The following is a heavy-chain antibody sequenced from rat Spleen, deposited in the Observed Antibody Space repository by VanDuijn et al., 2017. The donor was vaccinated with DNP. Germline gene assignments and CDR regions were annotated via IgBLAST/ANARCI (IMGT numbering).Heavy chain of an antibody. J-gene: IGHJ3*01. Sequence: QVQLRESGPGLVQSSQTLSLTCTVSGFSLTSYHVHWVRQPPGKGLEWMGRIQSGGSPDYKSALKSRLSISRDTSKSQVFLKMNSLQADDTGTYYCTRSPETSYIYFPWAYWGQGTLVIVSS. CDR2: IQSGGSP. CDR3: TRSPETSYIYFPWAY. D-gene: IGHD1-2*01. CDR1: GFSLTSYH. V-gene: IGHV2-27*01.